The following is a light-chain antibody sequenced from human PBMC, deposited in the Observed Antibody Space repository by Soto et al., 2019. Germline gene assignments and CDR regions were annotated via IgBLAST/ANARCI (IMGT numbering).Light chain of an antibody. V-gene: IGKV1-9*01. CDR2: DSS. CDR3: QQLSHYPYT. Sequence: DIQLTQSPSFLSASVEDRVTISCRASYDISSSLAWYQQEPGKPPKLLIYDSSTLQTGVPSRFTGSGSGRKFTLTISGLQFGDFATYFCQQLSHYPYTFDQGTKLEI. J-gene: IGKJ2*01. CDR1: YDISSS.